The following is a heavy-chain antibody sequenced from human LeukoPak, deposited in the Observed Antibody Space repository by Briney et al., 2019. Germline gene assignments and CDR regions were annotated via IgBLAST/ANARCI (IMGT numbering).Heavy chain of an antibody. Sequence: PGGSLRLSCAASGFTFSRYDMHWVRQDTGKRLEWVSAIGTAVDTYYPGSVKGRFIISREDAKNSLYLQMNRLRAGDTAVYYCVRGQSYDYWGQGPLVTVFS. J-gene: IGHJ4*02. D-gene: IGHD1-26*01. CDR1: GFTFSRYD. CDR3: VRGQSYDY. CDR2: IGTAVDT. V-gene: IGHV3-13*01.